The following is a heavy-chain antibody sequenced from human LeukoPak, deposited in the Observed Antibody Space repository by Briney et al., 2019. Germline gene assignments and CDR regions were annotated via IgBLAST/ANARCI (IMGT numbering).Heavy chain of an antibody. V-gene: IGHV3-7*03. CDR3: ARDTRDSSRAGGSWFDP. J-gene: IGHJ5*02. CDR1: GIILSSYW. D-gene: IGHD6-13*01. Sequence: GGSRTLSCAASGIILSSYWMSWVRQAPGKGLEWVANIKQDGSEKWYVDSVKGRFTISRDNAKNSLYLQMNSLRAEDTALYYCARDTRDSSRAGGSWFDPWGQGTLVTVSS. CDR2: IKQDGSEK.